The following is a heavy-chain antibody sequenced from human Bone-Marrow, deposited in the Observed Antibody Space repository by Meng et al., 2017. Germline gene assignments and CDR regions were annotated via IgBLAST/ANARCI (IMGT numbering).Heavy chain of an antibody. J-gene: IGHJ3*02. CDR3: ARGRGDGYNSDGFNAFDM. CDR2: INGDGGST. CDR1: GFTFSSYW. D-gene: IGHD5-24*01. V-gene: IGHV3-74*01. Sequence: GESLKISCAASGFTFSSYWMHWVRQAPGKGLMWVSRINGDGGSTSYADSVKGRFTISRDNAKNTLYLRMNSLRDEDTAVYYCARGRGDGYNSDGFNAFDMWGQGTMVTVSS.